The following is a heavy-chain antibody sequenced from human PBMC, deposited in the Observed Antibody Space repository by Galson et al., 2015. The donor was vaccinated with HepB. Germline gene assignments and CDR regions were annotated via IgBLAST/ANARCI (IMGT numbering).Heavy chain of an antibody. V-gene: IGHV3-48*04. CDR1: TFIFSTYS. Sequence: SLRLSCAASTFIFSTYSMNWVRQAPGKGLEWVSDINSSSTTIYYADSVKGRFTISRDNAKNSLYLQMNSLRAEDTAVYNCVFLRGYDLKPLEYWGQGTLVTVSS. J-gene: IGHJ4*02. CDR3: VFLRGYDLKPLEY. D-gene: IGHD5-12*01. CDR2: INSSSTTI.